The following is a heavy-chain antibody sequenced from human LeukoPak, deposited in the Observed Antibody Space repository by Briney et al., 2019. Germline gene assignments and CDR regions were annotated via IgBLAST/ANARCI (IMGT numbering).Heavy chain of an antibody. J-gene: IGHJ4*02. CDR1: GGSISSSSYY. Sequence: SETLSLTCTVSGGSISSSSYYWGWIRQPPGKGLEWIGYIYYSGSTNYNPSLKSRVTISVDTSKNQFSLKLSSVTAADTAVYYCARSRWYYYDSSGPGYFDYWGQGTLVTVSS. V-gene: IGHV4-61*05. CDR2: IYYSGST. D-gene: IGHD3-22*01. CDR3: ARSRWYYYDSSGPGYFDY.